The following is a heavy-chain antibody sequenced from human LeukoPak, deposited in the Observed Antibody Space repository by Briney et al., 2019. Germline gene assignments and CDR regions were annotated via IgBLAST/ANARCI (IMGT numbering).Heavy chain of an antibody. CDR1: GYTFTNYA. CDR3: ARDGVADGSWSLFDS. Sequence: ASVKVSCKASGYTFTNYAISWVRQAPGQGLEWMGWISVYNNNANYPRRFQGRVTISTDTSTTTAYMELRSLRSDDTAVYYCARDGVADGSWSLFDSWGQGTLVTVSS. CDR2: ISVYNNNA. V-gene: IGHV1-18*01. D-gene: IGHD2-8*01. J-gene: IGHJ4*02.